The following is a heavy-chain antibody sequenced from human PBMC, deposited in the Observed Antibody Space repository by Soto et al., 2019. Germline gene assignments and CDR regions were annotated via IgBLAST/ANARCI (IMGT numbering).Heavy chain of an antibody. V-gene: IGHV3-21*01. Sequence: GGSLRLSCVASGLTVSNYSMNWIRQAPGKGLEWVSSISRSSSHMFYADSVRGRFTISRDNAKNSLYLQMSSLRAEDTAVYYCANHDYGGNRVWGQGTLVTVSS. CDR3: ANHDYGGNRV. J-gene: IGHJ4*02. D-gene: IGHD5-12*01. CDR2: ISRSSSHM. CDR1: GLTVSNYS.